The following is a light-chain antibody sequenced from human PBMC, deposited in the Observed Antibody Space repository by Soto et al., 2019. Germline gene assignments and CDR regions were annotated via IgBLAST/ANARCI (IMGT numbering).Light chain of an antibody. V-gene: IGLV2-14*01. CDR2: DVS. CDR1: SSDVGGYTY. J-gene: IGLJ1*01. CDR3: SSYTTSNTRQIV. Sequence: QSALTQPASVSGSPGQAITISCTGTSSDVGGYTYVSWYQQHPGKAPKFIIYDVSNRPSGVSIRFSGSKSGNTASLTISGLQAEDEADYYCSSYTTSNTRQIVFGTGTKLTVL.